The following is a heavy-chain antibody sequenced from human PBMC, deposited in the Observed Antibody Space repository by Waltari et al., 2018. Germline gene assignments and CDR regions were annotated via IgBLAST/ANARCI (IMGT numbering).Heavy chain of an antibody. CDR2: ISWNSDNI. Sequence: EVQLVESGGGLVQPGRYLRLSWAVAGFNFEDYAMHWVRQAPGKGLEWVSGISWNSDNIGYADSVKGRFTISRDNAKNSLYLQMNSLRPEDTALYYCAKGHSGSYGLKDWGQGTLVTVSS. CDR3: AKGHSGSYGLKD. D-gene: IGHD1-26*01. J-gene: IGHJ4*02. V-gene: IGHV3-9*01. CDR1: GFNFEDYA.